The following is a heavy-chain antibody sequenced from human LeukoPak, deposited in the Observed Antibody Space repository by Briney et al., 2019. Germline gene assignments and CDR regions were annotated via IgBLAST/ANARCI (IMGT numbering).Heavy chain of an antibody. J-gene: IGHJ4*02. D-gene: IGHD3-16*01. CDR2: IKQDGNEK. CDR3: ARGAYYFDY. V-gene: IGHV3-7*01. Sequence: PGGSLRLSCAAAGFTFSSYWMSWVRQAPGKGLEWVANIKQDGNEKYYVDSVKGRFTISRDNAKNSLYLQMNSLRAEDTAVYFCARGAYYFDYWGQGTLVTVSS. CDR1: GFTFSSYW.